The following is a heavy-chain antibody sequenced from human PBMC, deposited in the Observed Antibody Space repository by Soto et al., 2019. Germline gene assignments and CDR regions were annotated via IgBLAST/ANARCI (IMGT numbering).Heavy chain of an antibody. J-gene: IGHJ6*02. D-gene: IGHD1-26*01. CDR2: INPNSGGT. V-gene: IGHV1-2*04. Sequence: ASVKVSCKASGYTFTGYYMHWVRQAPGQGLEWMGWINPNSGGTNYAQKFQGWVTMTRDTSISTAYMELSRLRSDDTAVYYCARARAGATTSYYYYGMDVWGQGTTVTVSS. CDR1: GYTFTGYY. CDR3: ARARAGATTSYYYYGMDV.